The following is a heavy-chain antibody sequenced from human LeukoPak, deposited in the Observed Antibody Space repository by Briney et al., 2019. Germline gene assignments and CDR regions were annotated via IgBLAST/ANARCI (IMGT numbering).Heavy chain of an antibody. Sequence: GGSLRLSCAASGFTFSTYWMHWVRQAPGKGLVWVSRIKSDGSTNYADSVKGRFTISRDNAKNTVSLQMNSLRAEDTGVYYCARAPSEIGVYYPEYFRHWGQGTLVTVSS. CDR3: ARAPSEIGVYYPEYFRH. V-gene: IGHV3-74*01. J-gene: IGHJ1*01. CDR2: IKSDGST. D-gene: IGHD3-22*01. CDR1: GFTFSTYW.